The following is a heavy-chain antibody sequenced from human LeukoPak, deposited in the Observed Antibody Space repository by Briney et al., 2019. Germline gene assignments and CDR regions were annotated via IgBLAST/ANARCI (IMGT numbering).Heavy chain of an antibody. CDR1: GFTLRNYG. Sequence: QTGGSLRLSCAASGFTLRNYGMNWVRQAPGKGLEWVSGISGSGGSTYYADSVKGRFTISRDNSKNTLYLQMNNVRAEDTAVYYCAKASGSLLAYYYYMDVWGKGTTVTISS. CDR2: ISGSGGST. CDR3: AKASGSLLAYYYYMDV. J-gene: IGHJ6*03. V-gene: IGHV3-23*01. D-gene: IGHD1-26*01.